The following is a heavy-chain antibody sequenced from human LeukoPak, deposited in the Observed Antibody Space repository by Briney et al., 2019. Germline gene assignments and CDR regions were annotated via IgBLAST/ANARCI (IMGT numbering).Heavy chain of an antibody. CDR1: GGSFSGYY. CDR3: ATLGEYYDSSGYYYN. D-gene: IGHD3-22*01. Sequence: SETLSLTCAVYGGSFSGYYWSWIRQPPGKGLEWIGEINHSGSTYYNASLKSRVTISVDMFKNQFSLRLTSVTAADTAVYYCATLGEYYDSSGYYYNWGQGTLVTVSS. CDR2: INHSGST. J-gene: IGHJ4*02. V-gene: IGHV4-34*01.